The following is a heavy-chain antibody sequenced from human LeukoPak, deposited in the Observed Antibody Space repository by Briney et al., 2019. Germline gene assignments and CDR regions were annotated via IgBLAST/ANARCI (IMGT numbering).Heavy chain of an antibody. J-gene: IGHJ4*02. V-gene: IGHV4-59*01. D-gene: IGHD1-26*01. CDR3: ARGEEDYYNF. Sequence: TSVTLSLTCTVSGGSISSYYWSWIRQPPGKGLEWIGYIYYSGSTNYNPSLKSRVTISVDTSKNQFSLKLSSVTAADTAVYYCARGEEDYYNFWGQGTLVTVSS. CDR1: GGSISSYY. CDR2: IYYSGST.